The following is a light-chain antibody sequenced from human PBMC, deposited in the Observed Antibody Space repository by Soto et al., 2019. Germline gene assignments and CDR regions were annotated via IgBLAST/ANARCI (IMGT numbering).Light chain of an antibody. CDR3: QQRSNWPPIT. CDR2: DAS. Sequence: EIVLTQSPATLSLSPRERATLSCRASQSVSSYLAWYPQKPGQAPKLLIYDASNMATGIPARSSGSGTGTDVTLTISSLEPEDFGVYSGQQRSNWPPITFGQGTRLEIK. V-gene: IGKV3-11*01. J-gene: IGKJ5*01. CDR1: QSVSSY.